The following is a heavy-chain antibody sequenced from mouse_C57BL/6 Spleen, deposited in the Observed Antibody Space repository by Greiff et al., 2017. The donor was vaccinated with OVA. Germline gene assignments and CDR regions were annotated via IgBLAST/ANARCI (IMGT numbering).Heavy chain of an antibody. CDR3: AMVTTPSDD. Sequence: VQLQQSGAELARPGASVKLSCKASGYTFTSYGISWVKQRTGQGLEWIGVIYPRSGNTYYNEKFKGKATLTADKSSSTAYMELRSLTSEDCAVYFCAMVTTPSDDWGQGTTLTVSS. V-gene: IGHV1-81*01. CDR1: GYTFTSYG. D-gene: IGHD2-2*01. J-gene: IGHJ2*01. CDR2: IYPRSGNT.